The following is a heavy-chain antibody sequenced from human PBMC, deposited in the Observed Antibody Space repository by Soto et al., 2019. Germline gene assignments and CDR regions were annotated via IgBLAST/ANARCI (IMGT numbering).Heavy chain of an antibody. V-gene: IGHV1-18*01. Sequence: ASVKVSCKASGYTFASYAISWMRQAPGQGLEWMGWISAYNGNTNYAQKFQGRVTMTTDTSTSTAYMELSSLRSDDTAVYYCASAWGPSYYYGMDVWGQGTTVTVSS. CDR2: ISAYNGNT. J-gene: IGHJ6*02. CDR1: GYTFASYA. D-gene: IGHD3-16*01. CDR3: ASAWGPSYYYGMDV.